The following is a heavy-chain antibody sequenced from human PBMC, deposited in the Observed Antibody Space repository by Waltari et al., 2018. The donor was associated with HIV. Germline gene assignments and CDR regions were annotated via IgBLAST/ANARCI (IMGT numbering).Heavy chain of an antibody. J-gene: IGHJ6*02. Sequence: QVQLVQSGATVKKPGSSVKVSCKASGGTFSSYAISWVRPVPGQGLEWMGRIIPILGIANYAQKFQGRVTITADKSTSTAYMELSSLRSEDTAVYYCARPSYCSSTSCYKNYGMDVWGQGTTVTVSS. CDR3: ARPSYCSSTSCYKNYGMDV. D-gene: IGHD2-2*02. V-gene: IGHV1-69*04. CDR2: IIPILGIA. CDR1: GGTFSSYA.